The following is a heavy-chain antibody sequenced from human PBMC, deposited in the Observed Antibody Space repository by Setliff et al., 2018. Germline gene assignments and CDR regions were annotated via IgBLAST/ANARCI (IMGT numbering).Heavy chain of an antibody. V-gene: IGHV1-18*01. D-gene: IGHD3-10*02. Sequence: AASVKVSCKASGYTFTSYGISWVRQAPGQGLEWMGWISAYNGNTNYAQKLQGRVTMTTDTSTSTAYMELRSLRSDDTAVYYCARDLGGLHLTMYHFDYWGQGTLVTVSS. CDR3: ARDLGGLHLTMYHFDY. CDR1: GYTFTSYG. J-gene: IGHJ4*02. CDR2: ISAYNGNT.